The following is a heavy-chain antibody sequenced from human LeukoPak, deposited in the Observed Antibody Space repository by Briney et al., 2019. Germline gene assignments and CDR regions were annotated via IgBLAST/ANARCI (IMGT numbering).Heavy chain of an antibody. J-gene: IGHJ4*02. V-gene: IGHV3-23*01. D-gene: IGHD3-10*01. Sequence: GGSLRLSCAASGFSFSTNAMTWVRQAPGKGLECVSAITGDGATTYYADSVRGRFTISRDNSKNTLYLEMNSLRAEDTAVYYCAKDIGSYYDYWGQGILVTVSS. CDR3: AKDIGSYYDY. CDR1: GFSFSTNA. CDR2: ITGDGATT.